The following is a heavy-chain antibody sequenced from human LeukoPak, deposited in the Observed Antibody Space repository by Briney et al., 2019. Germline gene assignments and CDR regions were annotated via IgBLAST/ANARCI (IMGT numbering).Heavy chain of an antibody. CDR2: IYTSGST. Sequence: PSETLSLTCTVSGGSISSGSYYWSWIRQPAGKGLEWIVRIYTSGSTNYNPSLKSRVTISVDTSKNQFSLKLSSVTAADTAVYYCARENYYDSSGYLNFDYWGQGTLVTASS. CDR3: ARENYYDSSGYLNFDY. D-gene: IGHD3-22*01. J-gene: IGHJ4*02. V-gene: IGHV4-61*02. CDR1: GGSISSGSYY.